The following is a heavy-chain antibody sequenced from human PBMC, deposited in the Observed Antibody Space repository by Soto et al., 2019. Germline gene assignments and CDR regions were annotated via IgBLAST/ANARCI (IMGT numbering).Heavy chain of an antibody. J-gene: IGHJ6*03. D-gene: IGHD2-2*01. Sequence: QVQLVQSGAEVKKPGSSVKVSCKASGGTFSSYTISWVRQAPGQGLEWMGRIIPILGIANYAQKFQGRVTITADKSTSKAYMELSSLRSEDTAVYYCARGLVVVPAAMLNDYYYYMDVWGKGTTVTVSS. V-gene: IGHV1-69*02. CDR1: GGTFSSYT. CDR3: ARGLVVVPAAMLNDYYYYMDV. CDR2: IIPILGIA.